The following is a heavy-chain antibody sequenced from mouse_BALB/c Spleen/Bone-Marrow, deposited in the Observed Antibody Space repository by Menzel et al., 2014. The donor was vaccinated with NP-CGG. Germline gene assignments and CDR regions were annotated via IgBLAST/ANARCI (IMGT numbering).Heavy chain of an antibody. CDR2: IDPANGNT. Sequence: EVQLQQSGAELVKPGASVKLSCTASGFNIKDTYMHWVKQRPEQGLEWIGRIDPANGNTKYDPKFQGKATITADTSSNTASLQLSSLTSEDTAVYSCARYYYGYYFDYWGKGTTLAVSS. J-gene: IGHJ2*01. CDR1: GFNIKDTY. D-gene: IGHD1-2*01. CDR3: ARYYYGYYFDY. V-gene: IGHV14-3*02.